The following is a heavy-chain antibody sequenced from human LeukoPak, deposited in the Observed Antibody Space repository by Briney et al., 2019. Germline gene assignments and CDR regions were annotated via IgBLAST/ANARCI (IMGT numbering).Heavy chain of an antibody. CDR2: IHYSGST. J-gene: IGHJ4*02. D-gene: IGHD6-13*01. Sequence: SETLSLTCTVSGDSISSYYWSWIRQSPGKGLEWIGYIHYSGSTDYNPSLKSRVTISVDTSKNQFSLKLTSVTAADTAVYYCARGAAATRDSWGQGTLVTVSS. CDR3: ARGAAATRDS. CDR1: GDSISSYY. V-gene: IGHV4-59*08.